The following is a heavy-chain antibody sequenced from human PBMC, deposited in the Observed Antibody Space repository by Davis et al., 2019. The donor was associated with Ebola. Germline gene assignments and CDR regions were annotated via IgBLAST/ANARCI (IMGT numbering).Heavy chain of an antibody. V-gene: IGHV4-59*12. Sequence: SETLSLTCTVSARSITSYYWSWIRQLSGKGLEWLWYIYYSGSTNYNPSLKSRVTISVDTSKNQFSLKLSSVTAADTAVYYCARGGGIWGFDPWGQGTLVTVSS. CDR3: ARGGGIWGFDP. CDR1: ARSITSYY. D-gene: IGHD2/OR15-2a*01. J-gene: IGHJ5*02. CDR2: IYYSGST.